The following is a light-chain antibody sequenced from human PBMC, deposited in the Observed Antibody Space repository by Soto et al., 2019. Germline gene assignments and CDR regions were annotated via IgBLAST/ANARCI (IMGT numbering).Light chain of an antibody. CDR3: QQYNTYSWT. V-gene: IGKV1-5*03. CDR2: EAS. Sequence: DIQMTQSPSTLSASVGDRVTITCRASQSIKSWLAWYQQKPGKAPKLLIYEASSIESGVPSRFGGSGSGTEFTLTISSLQPDDFATYYCQQYNTYSWTFGQGTKVEIK. CDR1: QSIKSW. J-gene: IGKJ1*01.